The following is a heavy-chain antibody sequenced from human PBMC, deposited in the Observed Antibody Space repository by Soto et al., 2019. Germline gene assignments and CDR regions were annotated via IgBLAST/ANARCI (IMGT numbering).Heavy chain of an antibody. Sequence: SVKVSCKASGATLNTFINYGITWVRQAPGQGLEWMGGIIPIFGTANYAQKFQGRVTITADESTSTAYMELSSLRSEDTAVYYCARGGLYSSSPWYFDYWGQGTLVTVSS. CDR3: ARGGLYSSSPWYFDY. J-gene: IGHJ4*02. CDR2: IIPIFGTA. CDR1: GATLNTFINYG. V-gene: IGHV1-69*13. D-gene: IGHD6-13*01.